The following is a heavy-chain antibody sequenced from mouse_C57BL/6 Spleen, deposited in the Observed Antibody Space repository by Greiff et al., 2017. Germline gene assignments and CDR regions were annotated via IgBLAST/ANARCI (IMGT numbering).Heavy chain of an antibody. CDR3: AREGLGRDFDY. Sequence: EVHLVESGGGLVKPGGSLKLSCAASGFTFSSYAMSWVRQTPEKRLEWVATISDGGSYTYYPDNVKGRFTISRDNAKNNLYLQMSHLKSEDTAMYYCAREGLGRDFDYWGQGTTLTVSS. D-gene: IGHD4-1*01. CDR2: ISDGGSYT. V-gene: IGHV5-4*01. CDR1: GFTFSSYA. J-gene: IGHJ2*01.